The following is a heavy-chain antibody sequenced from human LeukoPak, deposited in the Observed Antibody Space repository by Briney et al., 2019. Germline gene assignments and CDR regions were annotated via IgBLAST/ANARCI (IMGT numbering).Heavy chain of an antibody. V-gene: IGHV4-61*02. CDR3: ARESTYYDFWSGYFIDY. CDR1: GGSISSSSYY. D-gene: IGHD3-3*01. J-gene: IGHJ4*02. Sequence: SETVSLTCTVSGGSISSSSYYWSWIRQPAGKGLEWIGRIYTSGSTNYNPSLKSRVTMSVDTSKNQFSLKLSSVTAADTAVYYCARESTYYDFWSGYFIDYWGQGTLVTVSS. CDR2: IYTSGST.